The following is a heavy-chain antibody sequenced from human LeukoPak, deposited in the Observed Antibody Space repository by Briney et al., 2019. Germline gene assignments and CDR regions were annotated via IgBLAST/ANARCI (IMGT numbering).Heavy chain of an antibody. D-gene: IGHD6-13*01. CDR1: GFTFSSYA. J-gene: IGHJ4*02. Sequence: GGSLRLSCAASGFTFSSYAMSWVRQAPGKGLEWVSAISGSGGSTYYADSVKGRFTISRDNSKNTLYLQMNSLRAEDTAVYYYANSIAAAGTLAFDYWGQGTLVTVSS. V-gene: IGHV3-23*01. CDR3: ANSIAAAGTLAFDY. CDR2: ISGSGGST.